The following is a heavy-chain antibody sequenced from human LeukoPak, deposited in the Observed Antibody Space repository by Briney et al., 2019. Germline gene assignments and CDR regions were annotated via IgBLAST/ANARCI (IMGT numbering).Heavy chain of an antibody. V-gene: IGHV4-59*01. J-gene: IGHJ4*02. CDR3: ARVGTVLDGGY. Sequence: PSETLSLTCTVSGGSISSYYWSWIRQPPGKGLEWIGYIYYSGSTNYNPSLKSRVIISIDSSKTQFSLKLRSVTAADTAVYYCARVGTVLDGGYWGQGTLVTVSS. CDR1: GGSISSYY. D-gene: IGHD1-7*01. CDR2: IYYSGST.